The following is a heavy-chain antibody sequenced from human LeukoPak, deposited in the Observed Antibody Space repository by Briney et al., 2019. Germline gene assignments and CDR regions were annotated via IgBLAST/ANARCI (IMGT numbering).Heavy chain of an antibody. Sequence: GGSLRLSCAASGFTFSSYEMNWVRQAQGKGLEWVSYISSSGSTIYYADSVKGRFTISRDNAKNSLYLQMNSLRAEDTAVYYCARDRFDPWYSSSWHYGMDVWGQGTTVTVSS. J-gene: IGHJ6*02. CDR2: ISSSGSTI. V-gene: IGHV3-48*03. CDR3: ARDRFDPWYSSSWHYGMDV. D-gene: IGHD6-13*01. CDR1: GFTFSSYE.